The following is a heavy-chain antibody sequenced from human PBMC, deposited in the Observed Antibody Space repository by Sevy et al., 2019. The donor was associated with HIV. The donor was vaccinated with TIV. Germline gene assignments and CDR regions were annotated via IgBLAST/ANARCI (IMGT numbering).Heavy chain of an antibody. D-gene: IGHD3-22*01. V-gene: IGHV3-33*01. CDR1: GFTFSTYG. CDR3: ASAYYDSSGYRYDY. CDR2: IWYDGSNK. J-gene: IGHJ4*02. Sequence: GGSLRLSCAASGFTFSTYGMHWVRQAPGKGLEWVAVIWYDGSNKYYADSVKGPFTISRDNSKNTLYLQMNSLRAEDTAVYYCASAYYDSSGYRYDYWGQGTLVTVSS.